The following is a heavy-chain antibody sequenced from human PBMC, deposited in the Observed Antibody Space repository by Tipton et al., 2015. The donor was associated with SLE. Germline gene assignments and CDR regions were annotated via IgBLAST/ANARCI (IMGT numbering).Heavy chain of an antibody. J-gene: IGHJ4*02. CDR1: GGSISSSSYY. V-gene: IGHV4-39*07. Sequence: TLSLTCTVSGGSISSSSYYWGWIRQPPGKGLEWIGSIYYSGSTHYNPSLKSRVTISVDTSKNQFSLKLNSVTAADTAVYYCARGNEVTISFDYWGQGTLVTVSS. CDR2: IYYSGST. CDR3: ARGNEVTISFDY. D-gene: IGHD3-3*01.